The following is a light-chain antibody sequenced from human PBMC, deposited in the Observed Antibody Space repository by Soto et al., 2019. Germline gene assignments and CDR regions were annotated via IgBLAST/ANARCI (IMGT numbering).Light chain of an antibody. V-gene: IGKV1-5*03. CDR2: KAS. Sequence: DIQMTQSPSTLSGSVGDRVTITCRASQTISSWLAWYQQKPGKATKLLIYKASTLKSGVPSRFSGSGSGTEFALTISSLQPDDFATYYCQQLESYPSTFGGGTKVEIK. CDR3: QQLESYPST. J-gene: IGKJ4*01. CDR1: QTISSW.